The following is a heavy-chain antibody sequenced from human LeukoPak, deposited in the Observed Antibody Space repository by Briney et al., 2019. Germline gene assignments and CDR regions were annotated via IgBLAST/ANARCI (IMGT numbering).Heavy chain of an antibody. D-gene: IGHD3-10*01. CDR1: GFTFSDSA. Sequence: GGSLRLSCAASGFTFSDSAIHWVRQAPGKGLEWVSSISSSSSYIYYADSVKGRFTISRDNAKNSLYLQMDSLRAEDTAVYYCARDDGSGSHLEYWGQGTLVTVSS. CDR2: ISSSSSYI. CDR3: ARDDGSGSHLEY. V-gene: IGHV3-21*01. J-gene: IGHJ4*02.